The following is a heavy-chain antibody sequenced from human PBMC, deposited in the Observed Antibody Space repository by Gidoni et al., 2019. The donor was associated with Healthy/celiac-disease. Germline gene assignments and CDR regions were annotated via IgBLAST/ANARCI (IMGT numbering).Heavy chain of an antibody. J-gene: IGHJ4*02. CDR2: IKSKTDGGTT. Sequence: EVQLVESGGGLVKPGGSLRLSCAAPGFTFSNAWMSWVRQAPGKGLEWVGRIKSKTDGGTTDYAAPVKGRFTISRDDSKNTLYLQMNSLKTEDTAVYYCTRGSGSYYPEDYWGQGTLVTVSS. V-gene: IGHV3-15*01. CDR1: GFTFSNAW. CDR3: TRGSGSYYPEDY. D-gene: IGHD3-10*01.